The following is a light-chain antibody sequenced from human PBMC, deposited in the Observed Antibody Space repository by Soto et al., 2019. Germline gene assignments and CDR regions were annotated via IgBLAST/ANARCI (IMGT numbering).Light chain of an antibody. CDR3: AAWDDSLNGVV. CDR2: SNN. V-gene: IGLV1-44*01. Sequence: QSALTQPPSASGTPGQRVTISCSGSSSNIGSNTVNWYQQLPGTAPKLLIYSNNPRPSGVPDRFSGSKSGTSASLAISGLQSEDEADYYCAAWDDSLNGVVFGGGTQLTVL. CDR1: SSNIGSNT. J-gene: IGLJ2*01.